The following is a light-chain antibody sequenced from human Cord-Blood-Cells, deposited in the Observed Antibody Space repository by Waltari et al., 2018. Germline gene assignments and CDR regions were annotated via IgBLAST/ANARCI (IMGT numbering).Light chain of an antibody. CDR2: YAS. V-gene: IGKV6-21*02. J-gene: IGKJ1*01. Sequence: IVLTQTPDFQSVTPKEKVTITCRTSQSIGSSLHWYQQKADQSPKLLIQYASQSISRVPASFSGSGSGTDFTLSINILQAEDAATYYCHQSSSLPPTFGQTTKVELK. CDR3: HQSSSLPPT. CDR1: QSIGSS.